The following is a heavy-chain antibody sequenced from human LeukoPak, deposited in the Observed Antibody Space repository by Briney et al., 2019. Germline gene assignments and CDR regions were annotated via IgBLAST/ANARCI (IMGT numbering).Heavy chain of an antibody. CDR1: GGSMTSFY. J-gene: IGHJ4*02. D-gene: IGHD6-19*01. CDR2: IYYSGNT. CDR3: ARGGWYRDF. Sequence: AETLSLTCTVSGGSMTSFYWSWIRQPPGKGLEFIGYIYYSGNTNYNPSLKSRVTTSADTSKNQFSLKLSSVTAADTAVYYCARGGWYRDFWGQGALVTVSS. V-gene: IGHV4-59*12.